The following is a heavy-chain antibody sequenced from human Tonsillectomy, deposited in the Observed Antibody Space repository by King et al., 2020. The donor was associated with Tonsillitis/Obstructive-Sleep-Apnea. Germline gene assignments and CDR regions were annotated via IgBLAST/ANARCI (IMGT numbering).Heavy chain of an antibody. CDR3: ARWGNKYCTSTDCYNNWFDP. J-gene: IGHJ5*02. Sequence: VQLVESGGGVVQLGRSLRLSCAASGFTFSDYVMHWVRQAPGKGLEWVAVISSDGNNKYADSVKGRFTISRDNSQNTLYLQMNSLRAEDTAVYYCARWGNKYCTSTDCYNNWFDPWGQGSLVTVSS. CDR1: GFTFSDYV. D-gene: IGHD2-2*01. CDR2: ISSDGNNK. V-gene: IGHV3-30*03.